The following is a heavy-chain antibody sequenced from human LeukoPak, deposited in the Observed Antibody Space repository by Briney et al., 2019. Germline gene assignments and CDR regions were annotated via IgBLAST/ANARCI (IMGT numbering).Heavy chain of an antibody. CDR2: FNPNSGDT. J-gene: IGHJ3*02. D-gene: IGHD4/OR15-4a*01. CDR1: GFTFSDYY. CDR3: ARKQRLDGAKKIAFDI. V-gene: IGHV1-2*02. Sequence: ASVKVSCKASGFTFSDYYLHWLRQAPGQGLEWLGWFNPNSGDTDYAQNFQGRVTMTRDTSISTAYMALSRLTSDDTAVYYCARKQRLDGAKKIAFDIWGQGTMVTVSS.